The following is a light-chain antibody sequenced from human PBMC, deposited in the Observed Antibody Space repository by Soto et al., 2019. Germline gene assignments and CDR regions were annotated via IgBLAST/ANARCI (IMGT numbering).Light chain of an antibody. J-gene: IGKJ1*01. CDR2: GAS. V-gene: IGKV3-20*01. Sequence: VLTQSPGTLSLSLGDRATLSCRASQSVDHAYVAWYQQRPGQAPSLLIYGASTRPSDVPERFSGSGSGTYFTLTISRLEPEDSAVYYCQQYGNSPWTFGQGTKVEIK. CDR1: QSVDHAY. CDR3: QQYGNSPWT.